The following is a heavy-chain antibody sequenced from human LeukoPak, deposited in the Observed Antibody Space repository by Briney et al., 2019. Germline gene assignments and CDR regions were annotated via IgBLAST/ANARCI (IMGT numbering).Heavy chain of an antibody. CDR3: ASADSSGWYFNWFDP. CDR2: ISGSGGST. V-gene: IGHV3-23*01. J-gene: IGHJ5*02. D-gene: IGHD6-19*01. Sequence: QPGGSLRLSCAASGFTFSSYAMSWVRQAPGKGLEWVSAISGSGGSTYYADSVRGRFTISRDNSKNTLYLQMNSLRAEDTAVYYCASADSSGWYFNWFDPWGQGTLVTVSS. CDR1: GFTFSSYA.